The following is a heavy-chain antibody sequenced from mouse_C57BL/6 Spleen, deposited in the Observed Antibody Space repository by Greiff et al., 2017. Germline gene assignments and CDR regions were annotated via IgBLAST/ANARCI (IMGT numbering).Heavy chain of an antibody. Sequence: EVHLLESGPGLVKPSPSLSLTCSATGYSFTSGYFWNWIRQFPGNKLEWMGYISYDGSNNYNPSLKNRTSVTRDTSKNQVFLKLNSVTTEDAATYYCARGAGRDYVDYWGQGTTLTVSS. CDR2: ISYDGSN. CDR3: ARGAGRDYVDY. CDR1: GYSFTSGYF. D-gene: IGHD3-3*01. J-gene: IGHJ2*01. V-gene: IGHV3-6*01.